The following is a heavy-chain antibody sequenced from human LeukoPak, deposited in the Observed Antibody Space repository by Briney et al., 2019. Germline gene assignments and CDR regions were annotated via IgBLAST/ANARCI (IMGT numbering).Heavy chain of an antibody. D-gene: IGHD6-19*01. J-gene: IGHJ3*02. CDR1: VYTFTSYY. CDR2: IKPSGGST. Sequence: GASVNVSCQPSVYTFTSYYIQSVRQAPGQRLEWMGIIKPSGGSTSHAQKFQGRVTMTRDTSTSTVYMELSSLRSEVTAVYYCARIIAVAGRDAFDIWGQGTMVTVSS. V-gene: IGHV1-46*01. CDR3: ARIIAVAGRDAFDI.